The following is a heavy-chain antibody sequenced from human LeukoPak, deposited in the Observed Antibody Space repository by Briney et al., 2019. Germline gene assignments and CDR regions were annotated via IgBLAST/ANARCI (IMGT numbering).Heavy chain of an antibody. D-gene: IGHD3-3*01. V-gene: IGHV3-7*03. CDR2: IKLDGSEK. CDR1: GFTFSTYT. Sequence: PGGSLRLSCAASGFTFSTYTMHWVRQAPGKGLEWVANIKLDGSEKNYVDSVKGRFTISRDNTKNSLYLQMNSLRVEDTAVFYCARDQYDTWSRRGNFDSWGQGTLVIVSS. J-gene: IGHJ4*02. CDR3: ARDQYDTWSRRGNFDS.